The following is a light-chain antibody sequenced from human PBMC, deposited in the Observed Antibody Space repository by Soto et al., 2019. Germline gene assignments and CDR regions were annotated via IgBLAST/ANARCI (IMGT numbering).Light chain of an antibody. J-gene: IGKJ4*01. Sequence: EIVLTQSPGTLSLSPGEKATLSCRDSQSVGSNKLAWYQQKRGQAPRFLMYDASTRATGIPDRFSGSGSGTDFTLTISRLEPEDFAVYYCQQYGSTPLTFGGGTKVDIK. CDR2: DAS. V-gene: IGKV3-20*01. CDR1: QSVGSNK. CDR3: QQYGSTPLT.